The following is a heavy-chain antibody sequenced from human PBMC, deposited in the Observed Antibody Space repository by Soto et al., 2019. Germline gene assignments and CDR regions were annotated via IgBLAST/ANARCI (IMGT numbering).Heavy chain of an antibody. Sequence: SETLSLTCAVSGHSISSGYYWGWIRQPPGKGLEWIGSIYHSGSTYYNPSLKSRVTMSVDTSKNQFSLKLSSVTAADTAVYYCARADSFDAFDIWGQGTMVTVSS. CDR1: GHSISSGYY. CDR3: ARADSFDAFDI. CDR2: IYHSGST. V-gene: IGHV4-38-2*01. D-gene: IGHD3-22*01. J-gene: IGHJ3*02.